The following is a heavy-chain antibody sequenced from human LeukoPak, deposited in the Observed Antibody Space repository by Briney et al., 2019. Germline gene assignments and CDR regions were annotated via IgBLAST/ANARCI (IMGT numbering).Heavy chain of an antibody. V-gene: IGHV1-46*01. J-gene: IGHJ4*02. CDR2: INPSGGST. Sequence: ASVKVSCKASGYTFTSYDINWVRQATGQGLEWMGIINPSGGSTSYAQKFQGRVTMTRDTSTSTVYMELSSLRSEDTAVYYCARDPPTTPKPSAAAPDYWGQGTQVTVSS. D-gene: IGHD6-13*01. CDR1: GYTFTSYD. CDR3: ARDPPTTPKPSAAAPDY.